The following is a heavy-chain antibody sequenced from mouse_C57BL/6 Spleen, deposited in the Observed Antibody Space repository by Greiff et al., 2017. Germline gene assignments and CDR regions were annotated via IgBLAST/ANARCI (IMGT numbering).Heavy chain of an antibody. CDR2: INPNNGGT. Sequence: EVQLQQSGPELVKPGASVKIPCKASGYTFTDYNMDWVKKSHGKSLEWIGDINPNNGGTIYNQKFKGKATLTVDKSSSTAYMELRSLTSEDTAVYYGARDYGSSYERYFDVWGTGTTVTVSS. CDR1: GYTFTDYN. J-gene: IGHJ1*03. V-gene: IGHV1-18*01. CDR3: ARDYGSSYERYFDV. D-gene: IGHD1-1*01.